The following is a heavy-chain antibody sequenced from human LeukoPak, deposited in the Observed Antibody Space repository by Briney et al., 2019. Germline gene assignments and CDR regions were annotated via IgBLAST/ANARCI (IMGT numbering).Heavy chain of an antibody. D-gene: IGHD2-2*01. CDR2: ISGSGGST. J-gene: IGHJ4*02. Sequence: QPGGSLRLSCAASGFTFSSYAMSWVRQAPGKGLEWVSAISGSGGSTYYADSVKGRFTISRDNSKNTLYLQMNSLRAEDTAVYYCAKLYCSSTSCSRGGYFDYWGRGTLVTVSS. CDR3: AKLYCSSTSCSRGGYFDY. CDR1: GFTFSSYA. V-gene: IGHV3-23*01.